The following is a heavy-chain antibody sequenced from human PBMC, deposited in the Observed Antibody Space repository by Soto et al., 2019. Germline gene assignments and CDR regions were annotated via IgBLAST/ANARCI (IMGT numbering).Heavy chain of an antibody. CDR1: GFSFSSYS. Sequence: PGGSLRLSCAASGFSFSSYSMNWVRQAPGKGLEWVSYISTSSNTIYYADSVKGRFTIFRDNAKNSLFLQMNSLRDEDTAVYFCARAKYSGSYSPSDYCGPATMVTVCS. V-gene: IGHV3-48*02. CDR3: ARAKYSGSYSPSDY. CDR2: ISTSSNTI. J-gene: IGHJ4*02. D-gene: IGHD1-26*01.